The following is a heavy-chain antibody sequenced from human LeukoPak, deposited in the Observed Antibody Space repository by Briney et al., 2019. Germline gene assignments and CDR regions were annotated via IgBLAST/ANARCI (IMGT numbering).Heavy chain of an antibody. J-gene: IGHJ4*02. CDR1: TFTLSNYW. CDR2: IKQEGSET. V-gene: IGHV3-7*01. CDR3: ARQRGSGCLDY. D-gene: IGHD6-19*01. Sequence: GGSLRLSCAASTFTLSNYWMSWVRQAPGKGLEWVANIKQEGSETYYVDSVKGRFTISRDNANNSLSLQMNSLRAEDTAVYYCARQRGSGCLDYWGQRTLVTVSS.